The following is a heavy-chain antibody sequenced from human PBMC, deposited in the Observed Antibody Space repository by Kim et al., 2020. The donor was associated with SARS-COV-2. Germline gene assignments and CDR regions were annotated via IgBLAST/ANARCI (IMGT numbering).Heavy chain of an antibody. CDR2: INHSGST. Sequence: SETLSITCAVYGGSFSGYYWSWIRQPPGKGLEWIGEINHSGSTNYNPSLKSRVTISVDTSKNQFSLKLSSVTAADTAVYYCARGWGGIAVAGTFFDYWG. CDR1: GGSFSGYY. J-gene: IGHJ4*01. V-gene: IGHV4-34*01. CDR3: ARGWGGIAVAGTFFDY. D-gene: IGHD6-19*01.